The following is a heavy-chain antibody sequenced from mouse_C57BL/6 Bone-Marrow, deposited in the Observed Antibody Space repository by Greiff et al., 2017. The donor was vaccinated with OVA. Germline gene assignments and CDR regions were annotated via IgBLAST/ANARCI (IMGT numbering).Heavy chain of an antibody. CDR1: GFTFSDYY. CDR3: ARPWYFDV. Sequence: EVKVVESGGGLVQPGGSLKLSCAASGFTFSDYYMYWVRQTPEKRLEWVAYISNGGGSTYYPDTVKGRFTISRDNAKNTLYLQMSRLKSEDTAMYYCARPWYFDVWGTGTTVTVSS. J-gene: IGHJ1*03. V-gene: IGHV5-12*01. CDR2: ISNGGGST.